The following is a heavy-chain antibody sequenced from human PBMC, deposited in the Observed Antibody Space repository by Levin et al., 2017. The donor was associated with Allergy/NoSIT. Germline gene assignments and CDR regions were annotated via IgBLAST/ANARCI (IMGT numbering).Heavy chain of an antibody. J-gene: IGHJ5*02. CDR2: VNIGGSKT. CDR3: ARGAYGDSVLFDP. D-gene: IGHD2-8*01. CDR1: GFTFGSYW. Sequence: GESLKISCAASGFTFGSYWMHWVRQAPGKGLVWVSRVNIGGSKTEYTDSVKGRFTISRDNSKNTLYIQMNNLRAEDTAVYYCARGAYGDSVLFDPWGQGTLVTVSS. V-gene: IGHV3-74*01.